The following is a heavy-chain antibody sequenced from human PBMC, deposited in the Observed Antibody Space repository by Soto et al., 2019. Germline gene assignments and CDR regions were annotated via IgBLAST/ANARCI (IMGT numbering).Heavy chain of an antibody. V-gene: IGHV3-30*18. CDR1: GFTFSSYG. Sequence: PGGSLRLSCAASGFTFSSYGMHWVRQAPGKGLEWVAVMSYDGSKKYYADSVKGRFTISRDNSKNTLYLQMNSLRAEDTAVYYCAKDTYGSGSYIVDSWGQGTLVTVS. D-gene: IGHD3-10*01. CDR2: MSYDGSKK. CDR3: AKDTYGSGSYIVDS. J-gene: IGHJ4*02.